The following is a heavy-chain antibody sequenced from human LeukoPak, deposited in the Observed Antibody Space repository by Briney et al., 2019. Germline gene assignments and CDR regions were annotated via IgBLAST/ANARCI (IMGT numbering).Heavy chain of an antibody. CDR3: AREGLDY. Sequence: PGGSLRLSCAVSGFTFNNYAMTWVRQAPGKGLEWVSGVSGSGDSTYHADPVKGRFSISRDNSKNTLYLQMNSLRAEDTAVYYCAREGLDYWGQGTLVTVSS. J-gene: IGHJ4*02. V-gene: IGHV3-23*01. CDR2: VSGSGDST. CDR1: GFTFNNYA.